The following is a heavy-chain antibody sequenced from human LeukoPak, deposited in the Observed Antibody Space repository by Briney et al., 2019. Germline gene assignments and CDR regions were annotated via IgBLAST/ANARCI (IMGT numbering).Heavy chain of an antibody. CDR3: AKGGGGRLIYYYYMDV. CDR1: GFTFDDYA. CDR2: ITWNSDNI. D-gene: IGHD3-16*01. V-gene: IGHV3-9*03. Sequence: PGRSLRLSCAASGFTFDDYAMHWVRQAPGKGLEWVSGITWNSDNIEYADSVKGRFTISRDNAENSLYLQMNSLRAEDMALYYCAKGGGGRLIYYYYMDVWGKGTTVTVSS. J-gene: IGHJ6*03.